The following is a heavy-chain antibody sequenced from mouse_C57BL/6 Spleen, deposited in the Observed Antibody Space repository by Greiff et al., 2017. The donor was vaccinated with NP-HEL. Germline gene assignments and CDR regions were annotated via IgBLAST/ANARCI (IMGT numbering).Heavy chain of an antibody. D-gene: IGHD1-1*01. J-gene: IGHJ3*01. Sequence: VQLQQSGAELVRPGASVKLSCKASGYTFTDYYINWVKQRPGQGLEWIARIYPGSDNTYYNEKFKGKATLTAEKSSSTAYMQLSSLTSEDSAVYFCALTTVVEAWFAYWGQGTLVTVSA. CDR3: ALTTVVEAWFAY. V-gene: IGHV1-76*01. CDR1: GYTFTDYY. CDR2: IYPGSDNT.